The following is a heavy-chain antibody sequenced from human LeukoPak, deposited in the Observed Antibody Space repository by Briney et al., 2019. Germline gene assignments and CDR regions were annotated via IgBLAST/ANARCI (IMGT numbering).Heavy chain of an antibody. CDR2: IEQDGSAK. CDR3: ARADYYGSILDY. V-gene: IGHV3-7*04. CDR1: GFTFSNYW. D-gene: IGHD3-10*01. Sequence: PGGSLRLSRAASGFTFSNYWMSWVRQAPGKGLEWVANIEQDGSAKYYVVSVDGRFTVSRDNAENSLYLQMDFLRAEDTAVYYCARADYYGSILDYWGQGSLVTVSS. J-gene: IGHJ4*02.